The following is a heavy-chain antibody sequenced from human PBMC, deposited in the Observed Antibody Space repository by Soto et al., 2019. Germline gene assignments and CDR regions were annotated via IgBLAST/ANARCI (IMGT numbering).Heavy chain of an antibody. CDR1: GFIFSDYF. V-gene: IGHV3-72*01. J-gene: IGHJ1*01. D-gene: IGHD2-15*01. CDR2: SANRYSRDST. CDR3: AGGASGRAPFKF. Sequence: EVQVVESGGGLVQPGGSLRLSCAASGFIFSDYFMDWVRQAPGKGLEWVGRSANRYSRDSTQYAASVRGRFVVSRDPSTNSLFLELTGLKTDDTAVYYCAGGASGRAPFKFWGQGTLVTVS.